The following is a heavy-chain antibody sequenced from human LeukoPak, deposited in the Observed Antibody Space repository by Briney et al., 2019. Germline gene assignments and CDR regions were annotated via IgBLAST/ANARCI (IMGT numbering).Heavy chain of an antibody. CDR2: LSSGGSHT. J-gene: IGHJ4*02. Sequence: GGSLRLSCAAFGFTFSGYSMSWVRQAPGKGMEWVSTLSSGGSHTDYADSVKGRFTISRDYSKNTLYLQMDSLRAEDTAVYYCAKLPLVGTYFGYWGQGTLVTVSS. CDR3: AKLPLVGTYFGY. CDR1: GFTFSGYS. D-gene: IGHD1-26*01. V-gene: IGHV3-23*01.